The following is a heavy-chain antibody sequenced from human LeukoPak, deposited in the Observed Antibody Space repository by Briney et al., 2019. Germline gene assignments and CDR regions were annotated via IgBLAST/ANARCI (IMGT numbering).Heavy chain of an antibody. D-gene: IGHD2-2*01. CDR1: GFTFSSYA. CDR3: AKDRGYCSSTSCYGGNWFDP. J-gene: IGHJ5*02. Sequence: PGGSLRLSCAASGFTFSSYAMSWVRQAPGKGLEWVSAISGSGGSTYYADSVKGRLTISRDNSKNTLYLQMNSLRAEDTAVYYCAKDRGYCSSTSCYGGNWFDPWGQGTLVTVS. V-gene: IGHV3-23*01. CDR2: ISGSGGST.